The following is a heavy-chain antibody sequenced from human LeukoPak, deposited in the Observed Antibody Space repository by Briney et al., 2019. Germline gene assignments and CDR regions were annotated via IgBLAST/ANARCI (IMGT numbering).Heavy chain of an antibody. J-gene: IGHJ6*04. CDR1: GFTFSSYE. V-gene: IGHV3-48*03. D-gene: IGHD3-10*02. CDR2: ISSSGSTI. Sequence: GGSLRLSCAASGFTFSSYEMNWVRQAPGKGLEWVSYISSSGSTIYYADSVKGRFTISRDNAKNSPYLQMNSLRAEDTAVYYCAELGITMIGGAWGKGTTVTISS. CDR3: AELGITMIGGA.